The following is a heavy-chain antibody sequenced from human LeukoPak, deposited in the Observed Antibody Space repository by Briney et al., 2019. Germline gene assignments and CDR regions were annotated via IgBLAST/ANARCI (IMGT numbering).Heavy chain of an antibody. Sequence: ASVKVSCKASGYTFIDHYMHWVRQAPGQGLEWMGYINPKSGGTNYAQKFQGGVTMTRDTSINTAYMELSSLRSDDTAMYYCARDRETGSYYGIDYWGQGTLVTVSS. J-gene: IGHJ4*02. D-gene: IGHD1-26*01. CDR1: GYTFIDHY. V-gene: IGHV1-2*02. CDR2: INPKSGGT. CDR3: ARDRETGSYYGIDY.